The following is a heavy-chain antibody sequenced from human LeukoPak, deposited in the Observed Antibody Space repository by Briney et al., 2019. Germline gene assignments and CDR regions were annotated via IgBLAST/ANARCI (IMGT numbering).Heavy chain of an antibody. J-gene: IGHJ6*02. D-gene: IGHD6-13*01. V-gene: IGHV1-2*04. CDR1: GYTFTGYY. CDR3: ARADFGYSSSWYRNYYYYYGMDV. CDR2: ISPNSGGT. Sequence: ASVKVSCKASGYTFTGYYMHWVRQAPGQGLEWMGWISPNSGGTNYAQKFQGWVTMTRDTSISTAYMELSRLRSDDTAVYYCARADFGYSSSWYRNYYYYYGMDVWGQGTTVTVSS.